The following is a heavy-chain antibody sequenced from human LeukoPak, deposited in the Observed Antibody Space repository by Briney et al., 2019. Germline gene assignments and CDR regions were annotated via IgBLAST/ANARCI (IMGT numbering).Heavy chain of an antibody. CDR2: INHSGST. V-gene: IGHV4-34*01. CDR3: AKTDSSGYYYDGYYYYGMDV. D-gene: IGHD3-22*01. Sequence: PSETLSLTCTVSGGSISSYYWSWIRQPPGKGLEWIGEINHSGSTNYNPSLKSRVTISVDTSKNQFSLKLSSVTAADTAVYYCAKTDSSGYYYDGYYYYGMDVWGQGTTVTVSS. J-gene: IGHJ6*02. CDR1: GGSISSYY.